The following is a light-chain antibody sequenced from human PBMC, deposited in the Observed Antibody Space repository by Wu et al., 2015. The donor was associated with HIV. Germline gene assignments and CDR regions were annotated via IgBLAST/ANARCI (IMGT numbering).Light chain of an antibody. J-gene: IGKJ5*01. CDR1: QSVSRN. CDR2: SAS. V-gene: IGKV3-15*01. Sequence: EVVMTQSPATLSVSPGERATLSCRASQSVSRNLAWYQQTPGQAPRLIIYSASTRATGIPARFSGRGSGTEFTLTISDMQSEDFAVYYCQQYKNWPPFTFGQGTRL. CDR3: QQYKNWPPFT.